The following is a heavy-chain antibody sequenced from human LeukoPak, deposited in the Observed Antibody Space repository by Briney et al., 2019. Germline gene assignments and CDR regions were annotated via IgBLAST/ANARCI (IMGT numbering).Heavy chain of an antibody. V-gene: IGHV3-33*01. J-gene: IGHJ4*02. CDR3: ARGGGAVTTYSNFDY. CDR1: GFTFSSYG. CDR2: IWYDGSNK. Sequence: GRSLRLSCAASGFTFSSYGTHWVRQAPGKGLEWVAVIWYDGSNKYYADSVKGRFTISRDNSKNTLYLQMNSLRAEDTAVYYCARGGGAVTTYSNFDYWGQGTLVTVSS. D-gene: IGHD4-17*01.